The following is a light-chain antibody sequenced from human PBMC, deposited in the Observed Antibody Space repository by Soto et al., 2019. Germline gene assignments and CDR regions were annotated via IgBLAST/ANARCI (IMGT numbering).Light chain of an antibody. CDR2: GAS. CDR1: QTVSSN. CDR3: QQYSTLPVHP. V-gene: IGKV3-15*01. Sequence: SHSPAAVSGSTGERAILSCRVSQTVSSNLAWYQQKPGQAPRLLIYGASTRVTGIPARFSGSGSGTEFTLTISSLQSEDFAVYYCQQYSTLPVHPLGQGTKVDIK. J-gene: IGKJ2*01.